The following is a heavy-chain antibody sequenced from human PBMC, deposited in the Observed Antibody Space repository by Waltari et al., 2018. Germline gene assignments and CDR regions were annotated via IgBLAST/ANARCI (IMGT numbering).Heavy chain of an antibody. J-gene: IGHJ4*02. V-gene: IGHV3-23*01. CDR1: GFNXSSYA. Sequence: EVQLLXXGXGFIQXGGXLRLSCAASGFNXSSYARNWVGQAHGKGLEWVSSIKGDGXRTSHXDSVRXRFTISRDNSXNTLYLQMNSLRAEDTAXYFCAQDPXRXITXVRGVIINIFQXWGQGTLVTVSS. CDR3: AQDPXRXITXVRGVIINIFQX. CDR2: IKGDGXRT. D-gene: IGHD3-10*01.